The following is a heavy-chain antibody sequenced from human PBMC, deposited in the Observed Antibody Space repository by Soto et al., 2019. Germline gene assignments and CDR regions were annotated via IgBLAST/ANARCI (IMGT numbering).Heavy chain of an antibody. CDR1: GFTFSSYW. CDR2: IKQDGSEK. CDR3: ARDLREIFGVVSHVWPNYYYYYMDV. V-gene: IGHV3-7*01. D-gene: IGHD3-3*01. Sequence: GGSLRLSCAASGFTFSSYWMSWVRQAPGKGLEWVANIKQDGSEKYYVDSVKGRFTISRDNAKNSLYLQMNSLRAEDTAVYYCARDLREIFGVVSHVWPNYYYYYMDVWGKGTTVTVSS. J-gene: IGHJ6*03.